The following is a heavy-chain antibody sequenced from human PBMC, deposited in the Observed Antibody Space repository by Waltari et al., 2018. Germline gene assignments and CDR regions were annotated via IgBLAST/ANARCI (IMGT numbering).Heavy chain of an antibody. CDR3: ARGTTTEVDF. D-gene: IGHD4-17*01. V-gene: IGHV3-74*03. Sequence: EVLLVESGGGLVQPGGSLRLSCEVAGFTFSSYWMHWGRQPPGKGPGWSARMSSDTRKTTYVASVQVRFTISRYNAQSTLYLQMDTVTVEDTAVYYCARGTTTEVDFWGQGTLVTVSS. J-gene: IGHJ4*02. CDR1: GFTFSSYW. CDR2: MSSDTRKT.